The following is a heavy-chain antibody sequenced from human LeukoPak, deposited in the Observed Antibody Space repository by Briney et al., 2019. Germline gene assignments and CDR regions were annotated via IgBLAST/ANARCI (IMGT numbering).Heavy chain of an antibody. D-gene: IGHD5-24*01. J-gene: IGHJ4*02. Sequence: PSETQSLTCTVSGGSISSSSYYWGWIRQPPGKGLEWIGSIYYSGSTYYNPSLKSRVTISVDTSKNQFSLRLSSVTAANTAVYYCARMHGYYFDYWGQGTLVTVSS. V-gene: IGHV4-39*07. CDR3: ARMHGYYFDY. CDR2: IYYSGST. CDR1: GGSISSSSYY.